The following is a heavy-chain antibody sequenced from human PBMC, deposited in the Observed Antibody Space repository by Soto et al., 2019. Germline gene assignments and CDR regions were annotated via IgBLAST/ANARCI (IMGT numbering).Heavy chain of an antibody. CDR2: INAGGTT. J-gene: IGHJ4*02. V-gene: IGHV3-66*01. CDR1: GFTFSSYS. CDR3: AKDPPGGWMV. Sequence: GGSLRLSXAASGFTFSSYSMSWVRQAPGKGLEWVSVINAGGTTYYADSVKGRFSISRDDSKNTVYLQMNSLRAEDTAVYYCAKDPPGGWMVWGQGTLVTVSS. D-gene: IGHD6-19*01.